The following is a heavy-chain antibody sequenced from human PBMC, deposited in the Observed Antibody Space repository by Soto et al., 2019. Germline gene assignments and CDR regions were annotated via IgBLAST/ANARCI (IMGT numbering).Heavy chain of an antibody. D-gene: IGHD6-25*01. Sequence: GGSLRLSCAASGFTFSSYGMHWVRQAPGKWLEWVAVISYDGSNKYYADSVKGRFTISRDNSKNTLYLQMNSLRAEDTAVYYCAKDFGSEARDYYYGMDVWGQGXTVTVYS. CDR1: GFTFSSYG. J-gene: IGHJ6*02. CDR3: AKDFGSEARDYYYGMDV. V-gene: IGHV3-30*18. CDR2: ISYDGSNK.